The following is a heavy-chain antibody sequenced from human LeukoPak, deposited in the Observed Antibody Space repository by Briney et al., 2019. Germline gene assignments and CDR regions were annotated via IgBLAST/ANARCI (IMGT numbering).Heavy chain of an antibody. J-gene: IGHJ5*02. CDR2: IYTSGST. D-gene: IGHD1-14*01. Sequence: PSETLSLTCTVSGGSISSYYWSRIRQPAGKGLEWIGRIYTSGSTNYNPSLKRRVTMSVDTPKHQFSLKLSSVTDADTAVYYCARDFHPENWFDPWGQGTLVTVSS. CDR1: GGSISSYY. CDR3: ARDFHPENWFDP. V-gene: IGHV4-4*07.